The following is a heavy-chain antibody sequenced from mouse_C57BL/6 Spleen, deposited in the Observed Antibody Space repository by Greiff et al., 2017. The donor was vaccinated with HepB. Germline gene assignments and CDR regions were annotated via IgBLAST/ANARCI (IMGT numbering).Heavy chain of an antibody. CDR2: ISYDGSN. D-gene: IGHD4-1*01. J-gene: IGHJ1*03. CDR1: GYSITSGYY. V-gene: IGHV3-6*01. CDR3: ARDRELTGNYFDV. Sequence: EVQLKESGPGLVKPSQSLSLTCSVTGYSITSGYYWNWIRQFPGNKLEWMGYISYDGSNNYNPSLKNRISITRDTSKNQFFLKLNSVTTEDTATYYCARDRELTGNYFDVWGTGTTVTVSS.